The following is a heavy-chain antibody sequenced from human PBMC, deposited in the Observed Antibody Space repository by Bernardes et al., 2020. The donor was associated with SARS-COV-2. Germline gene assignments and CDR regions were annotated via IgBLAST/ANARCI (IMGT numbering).Heavy chain of an antibody. Sequence: ASVKVSCKASGYTFTGYYMHWVRQAPGQGLEWMGWINPNSGGTNYAQKFQGWVTMTRDTSISTAYMELSRLRSDDTAVYYCARSHSPGSGGSCRYWGQGTLVTVSS. CDR2: INPNSGGT. CDR3: ARSHSPGSGGSCRY. D-gene: IGHD2-15*01. V-gene: IGHV1-2*04. CDR1: GYTFTGYY. J-gene: IGHJ4*02.